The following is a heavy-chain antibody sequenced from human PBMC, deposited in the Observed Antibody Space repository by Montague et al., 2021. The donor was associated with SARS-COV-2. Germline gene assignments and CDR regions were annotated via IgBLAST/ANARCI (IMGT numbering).Heavy chain of an antibody. J-gene: IGHJ2*01. D-gene: IGHD6-19*01. Sequence: SETLSLTCTVSGGSISSGTYYWGWVRQPPGKGLEWIGTINYSGKTYYNPSLKSRVTISVDTSKNQSSLKVTSVTAADTAVYYCARRAQWQLSWFFGLWGRGTLVTVSS. CDR2: INYSGKT. CDR1: GGSISSGTYY. CDR3: ARRAQWQLSWFFGL. V-gene: IGHV4-39*01.